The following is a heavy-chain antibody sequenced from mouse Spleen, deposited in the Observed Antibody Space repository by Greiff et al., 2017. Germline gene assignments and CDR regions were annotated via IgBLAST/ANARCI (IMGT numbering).Heavy chain of an antibody. D-gene: IGHD2-14*01. CDR2: IWSDGST. CDR3: ARHGVRGYAMDY. CDR1: GFSLTSYG. V-gene: IGHV2-6-1*01. J-gene: IGHJ4*01. Sequence: VHLVESGPGLVAPSQSLSITCTISGFSLTSYGVHWVRQPPGKGLEWLVVIWSDGSTTYNSALKSRLSISKDNSKSQVFLKMNSLQTDDTAMYYCARHGVRGYAMDYWGQGTSVTVSS.